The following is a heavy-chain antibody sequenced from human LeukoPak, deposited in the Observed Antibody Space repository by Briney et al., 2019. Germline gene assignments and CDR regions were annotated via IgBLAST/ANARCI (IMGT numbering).Heavy chain of an antibody. CDR2: IYYSGST. CDR1: GGSISSSSYY. Sequence: SETLSLTCTVSGGSISSSSYYWGWIRQPPGKGLEWIGSIYYSGSTYYNPSLKSRVTISVDTSKNQFSLKLSSVTAADTAVYYCARPISSSWYGGWVDPWGQGTLVTVSS. D-gene: IGHD6-13*01. V-gene: IGHV4-39*01. CDR3: ARPISSSWYGGWVDP. J-gene: IGHJ5*02.